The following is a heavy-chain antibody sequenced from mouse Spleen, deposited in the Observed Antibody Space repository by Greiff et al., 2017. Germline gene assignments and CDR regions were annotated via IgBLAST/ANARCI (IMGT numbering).Heavy chain of an antibody. CDR3: ARDWNYAMDY. CDR1: GFTFSSYG. V-gene: IGHV5-6-3*01. J-gene: IGHJ4*01. CDR2: INSNGGST. Sequence: EVHLVESGGGLVQPGGSLKLSCAASGFTFSSYGMSWVRQTPDKRLELVATINSNGGSTYYPDSVKGRFTISRDNAKNTLYLQMSSLKSEDTAMYYCARDWNYAMDYWGQGTSVTVSS.